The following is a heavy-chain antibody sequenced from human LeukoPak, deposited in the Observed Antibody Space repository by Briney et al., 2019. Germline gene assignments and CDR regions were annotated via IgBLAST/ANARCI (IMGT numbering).Heavy chain of an antibody. D-gene: IGHD4-17*01. J-gene: IGHJ4*02. CDR1: GFSFSDYG. Sequence: GSLRLSCAASGFSFSDYGTHWVRQAPGKGLEWVTFMQYDGSVIFYADSVKGRFTISRDNSKNTVYLQMNSLRAEDTAVYYCARTGGYGDYDYWGQGTLVTVSS. CDR3: ARTGGYGDYDY. CDR2: MQYDGSVI. V-gene: IGHV3-30*12.